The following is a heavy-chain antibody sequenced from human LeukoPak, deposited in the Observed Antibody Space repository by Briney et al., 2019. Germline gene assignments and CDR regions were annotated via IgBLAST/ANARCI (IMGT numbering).Heavy chain of an antibody. Sequence: SSETLSLTCTVSGYSISSGYYWGWIRQPPGKGLEWIGSIYHSGSTYYNPSLKSRVTISVDTSKNQFSLKLSSVTAADTAVYYCARTLWGSYRYPYYFDYWGQGTLVTVSS. V-gene: IGHV4-38-2*02. CDR3: ARTLWGSYRYPYYFDY. D-gene: IGHD3-16*02. CDR2: IYHSGST. CDR1: GYSISSGYY. J-gene: IGHJ4*02.